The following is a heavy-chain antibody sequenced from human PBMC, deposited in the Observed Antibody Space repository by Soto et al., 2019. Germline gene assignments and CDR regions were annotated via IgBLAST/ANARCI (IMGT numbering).Heavy chain of an antibody. V-gene: IGHV5-10-1*01. CDR1: GYMFTTYW. Sequence: PGESLKISCNGSGYMFTTYWISWVRQMPGKGLEWMGRIDPTDSYTNYSPSFQGHVSISADKSISTAYLQWSSLKASDTAMYYCARKRDYERGGFDYWGQGTLVTVSS. CDR3: ARKRDYERGGFDY. D-gene: IGHD4-17*01. J-gene: IGHJ4*02. CDR2: IDPTDSYT.